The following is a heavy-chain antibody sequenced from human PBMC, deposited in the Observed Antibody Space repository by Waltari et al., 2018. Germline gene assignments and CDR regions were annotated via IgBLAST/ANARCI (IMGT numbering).Heavy chain of an antibody. CDR2: INSGGDT. CDR1: GVTVSSNY. CDR3: ARDVTGYYYFDL. V-gene: IGHV3-53*01. Sequence: EVQLVEAGGGVIQPGGALRLSGAASGVTVSSNYMRWVRQAPGKGLEWVSVINSGGDTHYADSVKGRFTISRDNSKNTVYLQMNTLRAEDTALYYCARDVTGYYYFDLWGRGTLVTVSS. J-gene: IGHJ2*01.